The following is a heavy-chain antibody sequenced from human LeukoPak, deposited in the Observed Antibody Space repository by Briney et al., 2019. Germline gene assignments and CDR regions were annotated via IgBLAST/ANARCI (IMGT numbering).Heavy chain of an antibody. CDR2: ISAYNGKT. CDR1: GYTFTSYG. Sequence: ASVKVSCKASGYTFTSYGIRRVRQAAGQGVEWKGWISAYNGKTKYPQTLQGRLTMTTDTSTSTAYMELRSLRSDDTAVYYCARDGAFSCSSTSCDGSDYYYYGMDVCGQGTTVTVSS. J-gene: IGHJ6*02. V-gene: IGHV1-18*01. CDR3: ARDGAFSCSSTSCDGSDYYYYGMDV. D-gene: IGHD2-2*01.